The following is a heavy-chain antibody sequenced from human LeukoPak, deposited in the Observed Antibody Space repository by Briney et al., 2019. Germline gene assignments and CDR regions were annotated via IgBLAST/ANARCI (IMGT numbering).Heavy chain of an antibody. D-gene: IGHD2-2*01. J-gene: IGHJ5*02. CDR1: GGSISSGSYY. V-gene: IGHV4-61*02. CDR3: AGYRYCSSTSCYDP. Sequence: SQTLSLTCTVSGGSISSGSYYWSWIRQPAGKGLEWIGRIYTSGRTNYNPSLKSRVTISVDTSKNHSSLRLSSVTAADTAVYYCAGYRYCSSTSCYDPWGQGTLVTVSS. CDR2: IYTSGRT.